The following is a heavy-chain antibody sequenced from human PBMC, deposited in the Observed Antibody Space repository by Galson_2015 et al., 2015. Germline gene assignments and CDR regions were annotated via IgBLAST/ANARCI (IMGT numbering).Heavy chain of an antibody. CDR1: GGTFSSYA. J-gene: IGHJ3*02. Sequence: SVKVSCKASGGTFSSYAISWVRQAPGQGLEWMGGIIPIFGTANYAQKFQGRVTITADKSTSTAYMELSSLRSEDTAVYYCASGTYYYGSGGGGGAFDIWGQGTMVTVSS. CDR3: ASGTYYYGSGGGGGAFDI. CDR2: IIPIFGTA. D-gene: IGHD3-10*01. V-gene: IGHV1-69*06.